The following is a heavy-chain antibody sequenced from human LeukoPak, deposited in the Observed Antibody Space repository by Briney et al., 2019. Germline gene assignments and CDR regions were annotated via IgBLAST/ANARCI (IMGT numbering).Heavy chain of an antibody. CDR1: GGCISSSSYY. CDR3: ARHSDWFGYAFDI. D-gene: IGHD3-9*01. J-gene: IGHJ3*02. CDR2: IYYSGST. V-gene: IGHV4-39*01. Sequence: SETLSLTCTVSGGCISSSSYYWGWSRQPPGKGLEWIGSIYYSGSTYYNPSLKSRVTISVDTSKNQFSLKLSSVTAADTAVYYCARHSDWFGYAFDIWGQGTMVTVSS.